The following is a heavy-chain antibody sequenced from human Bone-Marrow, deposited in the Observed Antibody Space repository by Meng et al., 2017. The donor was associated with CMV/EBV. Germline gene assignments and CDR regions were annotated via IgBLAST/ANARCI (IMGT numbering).Heavy chain of an antibody. CDR1: GFTFSSYA. J-gene: IGHJ6*02. V-gene: IGHV3-23*01. CDR2: ISGSGGDI. D-gene: IGHD2-15*01. Sequence: GGSLRLSCAASGFTFSSYAMSWVRQAPGKGLEWVSGISGSGGDIYYADSVKGRFTISRDNSKNTLYLQMNSLRAEDTAVYYCAKRLLDRFIVVVVAAVTGALDVWGQGTTVTVSS. CDR3: AKRLLDRFIVVVVAAVTGALDV.